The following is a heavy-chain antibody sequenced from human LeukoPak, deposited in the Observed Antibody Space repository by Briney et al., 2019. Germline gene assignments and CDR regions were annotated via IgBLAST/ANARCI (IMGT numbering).Heavy chain of an antibody. CDR3: ARDRHKLVDIVAGILDY. CDR2: IFYDGSS. Sequence: SETLSLTCTVSRGSIRNSNYYWGWIRQPPGKGLEWIGSIFYDGSSDYNPSLKSRVTISVDTSKNKFSLKLSSVTAADTAVYYCARDRHKLVDIVAGILDYWGQGTLVTVSS. D-gene: IGHD5-12*01. J-gene: IGHJ4*02. V-gene: IGHV4-39*07. CDR1: RGSIRNSNYY.